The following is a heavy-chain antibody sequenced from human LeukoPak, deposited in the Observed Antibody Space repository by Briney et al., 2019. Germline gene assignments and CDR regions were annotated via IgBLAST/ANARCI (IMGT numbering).Heavy chain of an antibody. D-gene: IGHD6-13*01. CDR3: ARLRYSSSWDFDY. CDR1: GYSFTTYW. V-gene: IGHV5-51*01. Sequence: GESLKISCRGSGYSFTTYWMGWVRQMPGKGLEWMGIIYAGDSDTRYSPSFQGQVTISADKSFSTAYLQWSSLKASDTAMYYCARLRYSSSWDFDYRGQGTLVTVSS. J-gene: IGHJ4*02. CDR2: IYAGDSDT.